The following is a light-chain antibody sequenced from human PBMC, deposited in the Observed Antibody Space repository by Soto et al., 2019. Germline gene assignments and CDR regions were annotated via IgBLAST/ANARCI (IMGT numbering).Light chain of an antibody. CDR3: QQYGASPTWT. J-gene: IGKJ1*01. CDR1: QTVSGSY. CDR2: GAS. Sequence: EIVLTQSPGTLSLSPGERATLSCRASQTVSGSYLAWYQQKPGQAPRLLIYGASSRATGIPDRFSGSGSETDFTLTISRLEPEDFAVYYCQQYGASPTWTFGQGTKVEIK. V-gene: IGKV3-20*01.